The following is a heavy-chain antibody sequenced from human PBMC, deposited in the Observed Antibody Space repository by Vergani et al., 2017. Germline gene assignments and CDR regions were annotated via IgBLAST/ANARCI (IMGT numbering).Heavy chain of an antibody. Sequence: EVQLVQSGAEVKKPGESLKISCKGSGYSFTSYWIGWVRQMPGKGLEWMGIIYPGDSDTRYSPSFQGRVTIPADKSISTAYLQWSSRKAADTAMYYCPRPAGRTTVTPPDYGGQGILVTVSA. CDR3: PRPAGRTTVTPPDY. V-gene: IGHV5-51*03. CDR1: GYSFTSYW. CDR2: IYPGDSDT. D-gene: IGHD4-17*01. J-gene: IGHJ4*02.